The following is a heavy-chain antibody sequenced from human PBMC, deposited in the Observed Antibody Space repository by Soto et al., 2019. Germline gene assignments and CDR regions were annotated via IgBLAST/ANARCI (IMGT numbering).Heavy chain of an antibody. Sequence: SETLSLTCTVSGGVINGYYWSWIRQPPGKGLEWIGYVYHTGATIYNPSLRSRVTISVDTSKNQFSLNLNSVTAADTAVYYCAIHYWGRLPFDFWGQGILVTVSS. V-gene: IGHV4-59*08. CDR2: VYHTGAT. J-gene: IGHJ4*01. CDR1: GGVINGYY. D-gene: IGHD3-16*01. CDR3: AIHYWGRLPFDF.